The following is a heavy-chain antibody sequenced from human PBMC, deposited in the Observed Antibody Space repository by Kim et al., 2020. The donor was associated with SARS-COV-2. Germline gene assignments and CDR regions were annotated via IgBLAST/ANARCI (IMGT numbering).Heavy chain of an antibody. CDR2: IYYSGST. Sequence: SETLSLTCTVSGGSISSSSYYWGWIRQPPGKGLEWIGSIYYSGSTYYNPSLKSRVTISVDTSKNQFSLKLSSVTAADTAVYYCARAPVIRFDFDYWGQGTLVTVSS. CDR3: ARAPVIRFDFDY. J-gene: IGHJ4*02. D-gene: IGHD3-3*01. V-gene: IGHV4-39*07. CDR1: GGSISSSSYY.